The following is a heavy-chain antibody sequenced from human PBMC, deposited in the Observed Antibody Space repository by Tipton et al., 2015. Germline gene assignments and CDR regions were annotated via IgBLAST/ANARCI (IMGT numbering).Heavy chain of an antibody. CDR3: ARGGEDCTSSSCFTGNGMDV. V-gene: IGHV1-69*04. CDR2: IIPVLDIA. Sequence: QSGPEVKKPGSSVKVSCKASGGTFSSYSINWVRQAPGQGLEWMGGIIPVLDIANYAQKFQGRVTITADKSTSTAYMELSSLRSEDMAVYYCARGGEDCTSSSCFTGNGMDVWGPGTTVTVSS. D-gene: IGHD3-22*01. CDR1: GGTFSSYS. J-gene: IGHJ6*02.